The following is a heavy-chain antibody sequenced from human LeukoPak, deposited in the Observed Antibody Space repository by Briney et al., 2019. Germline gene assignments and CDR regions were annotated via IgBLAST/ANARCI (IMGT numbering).Heavy chain of an antibody. CDR3: AKEPYDSGSFRTDYYYMDV. J-gene: IGHJ6*03. V-gene: IGHV1-2*02. D-gene: IGHD3-10*01. CDR2: INPNSGGT. CDR1: GYTFTGYY. Sequence: GASVKVSCKAAGYTFTGYYMHWVRQGPGQGLEWMGWINPNSGGTNYAQKFQGRVTVTRDTSISTAYMELSRLRSDDTAVYYCAKEPYDSGSFRTDYYYMDVWGKGTTVTISS.